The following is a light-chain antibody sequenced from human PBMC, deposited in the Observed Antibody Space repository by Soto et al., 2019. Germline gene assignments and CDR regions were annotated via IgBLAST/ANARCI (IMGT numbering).Light chain of an antibody. V-gene: IGLV2-14*01. CDR2: DVT. CDR1: SSDVSNYNY. CDR3: SLYTSASTYL. Sequence: SALPKAASVTVSPGQSSTISCTGTSSDVSNYNYVSWYHQHPCNSPNLMIHDVTNRPSAGSNLFSCSKPGNSASLTLSGLQAEDEADYYFSLYTSASTYLFRTVTKVSVL. J-gene: IGLJ1*01.